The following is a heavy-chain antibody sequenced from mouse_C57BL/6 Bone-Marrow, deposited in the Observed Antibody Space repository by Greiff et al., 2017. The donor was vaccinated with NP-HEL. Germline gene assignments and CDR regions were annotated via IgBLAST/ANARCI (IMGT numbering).Heavy chain of an antibody. Sequence: VQLQQSGAELVKPGASVKMSCKASGYTFTSYWITWVKQRPEQGLEWIGDIYPGSGSTNYDQKFTGKATLTVDTSSSTAYMQLSSLTSEDSAVYYCERGPIPSFDYGGRGNGPTVTA. CDR1: GYTFTSYW. CDR2: IYPGSGST. J-gene: IGHJ2*03. V-gene: IGHV1-55*01. CDR3: ERGPIPSFDY. D-gene: IGHD6-5*01.